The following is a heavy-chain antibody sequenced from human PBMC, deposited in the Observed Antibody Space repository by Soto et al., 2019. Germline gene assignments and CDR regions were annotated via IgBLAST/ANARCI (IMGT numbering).Heavy chain of an antibody. Sequence: QVQLQESGPGLVKPSGTLSLTCAVSSGSISSSNWWSWVRQPPGKGLEWIGEIYHSGSTNYNPSLKSRVTISVDKSKNQFSLRLSSVTAADTAVYYCARWEISCSSTSCWPSGWFDPWGQGTLVTVSS. J-gene: IGHJ5*02. CDR2: IYHSGST. CDR3: ARWEISCSSTSCWPSGWFDP. D-gene: IGHD2-2*01. CDR1: SGSISSSNW. V-gene: IGHV4-4*02.